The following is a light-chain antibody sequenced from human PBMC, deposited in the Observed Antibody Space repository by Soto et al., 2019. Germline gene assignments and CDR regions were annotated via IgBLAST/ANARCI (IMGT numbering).Light chain of an antibody. CDR2: YDD. J-gene: IGLJ2*01. CDR1: SSNIGNNA. V-gene: IGLV1-36*01. Sequence: QSVLTQPPSVSEAPRQRVTISCSGSSSNIGNNAVNWYQQLPGQAPKIVIYYDDLLTSGVSDRFSGSKSGISASLAISDLQSDDEADYYCAAWDGSLNGVLFGGGTKLTVL. CDR3: AAWDGSLNGVL.